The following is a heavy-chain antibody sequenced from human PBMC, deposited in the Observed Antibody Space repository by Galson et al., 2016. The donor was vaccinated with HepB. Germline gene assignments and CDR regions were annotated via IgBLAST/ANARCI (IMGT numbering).Heavy chain of an antibody. CDR3: ARQGESRGGRAAAAGTDY. CDR1: GYSFTTYW. V-gene: IGHV5-10-1*01. D-gene: IGHD6-13*01. Sequence: QSGAEVKKPGESLRISCKGSGYSFTTYWISWMRQMPGRGLEWVGRIAPSDSYTHYSPSFHGPATISVDQSISTSYRQWSSLKASDAAMYFCARQGESRGGRAAAAGTDYWGQGTLVTVSS. CDR2: IAPSDSYT. J-gene: IGHJ4*02.